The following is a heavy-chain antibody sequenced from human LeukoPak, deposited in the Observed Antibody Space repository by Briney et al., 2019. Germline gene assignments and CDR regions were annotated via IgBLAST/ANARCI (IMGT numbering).Heavy chain of an antibody. Sequence: SETLSLTCTVSGGSISSYYWSWIRQPPGKGLEWIGYIYYSGSTNYNPSLKSRVTVSVDTSKNQFSLKLSSVTAADTAVYYCARGLGYCSSTSCYPNWFDPWDQGTLVTVSS. CDR1: GGSISSYY. CDR2: IYYSGST. CDR3: ARGLGYCSSTSCYPNWFDP. V-gene: IGHV4-59*01. D-gene: IGHD2-2*01. J-gene: IGHJ5*02.